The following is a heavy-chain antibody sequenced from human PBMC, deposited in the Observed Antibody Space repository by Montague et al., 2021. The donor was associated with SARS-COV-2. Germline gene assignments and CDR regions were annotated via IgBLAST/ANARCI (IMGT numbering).Heavy chain of an antibody. V-gene: IGHV3-48*03. CDR2: ISSSGSTI. D-gene: IGHD3-3*01. J-gene: IGHJ6*02. CDR3: ARGGTYYDFWSGYQNYYYGMDV. CDR1: GFTFSSYE. Sequence: SLRLSCAASGFTFSSYEMNWVRQAPGKGLEWVSYISSSGSTIYYADSVKGRFTISRDNAKNSLYLQMNSLRAEDTVVYYCARGGTYYDFWSGYQNYYYGMDVWGQGTTVTVSS.